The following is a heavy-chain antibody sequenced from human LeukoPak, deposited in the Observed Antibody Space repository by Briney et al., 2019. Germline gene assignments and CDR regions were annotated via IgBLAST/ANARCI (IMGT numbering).Heavy chain of an antibody. J-gene: IGHJ3*02. V-gene: IGHV3-30*18. CDR3: AKCNLDNCREGFHI. Sequence: PGRSLRLSCAASGFTFSSYGMHWVRQAPGKGLEWVAVISYDGSNKYYADSVKGRFTISRDNSKNTLYLQMNSLRAEDTAVYYCAKCNLDNCREGFHIWGQGIMVTVSS. CDR2: ISYDGSNK. CDR1: GFTFSSYG. D-gene: IGHD1-1*01.